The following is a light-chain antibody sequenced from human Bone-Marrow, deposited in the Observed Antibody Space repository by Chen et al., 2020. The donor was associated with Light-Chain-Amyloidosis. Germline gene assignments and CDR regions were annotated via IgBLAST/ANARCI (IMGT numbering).Light chain of an antibody. Sequence: SYELTQPPSVSVSPGQTARITCSGDDLPTKYAYWYQQKPGQAPALVVCDDTDRPSGIPERFSGSNSGDTATLTISRVEAGDEADFYCQVWDSNSDQVVFGGGTKLTVL. CDR2: DDT. CDR1: DLPTKY. CDR3: QVWDSNSDQVV. V-gene: IGLV3-21*02. J-gene: IGLJ2*01.